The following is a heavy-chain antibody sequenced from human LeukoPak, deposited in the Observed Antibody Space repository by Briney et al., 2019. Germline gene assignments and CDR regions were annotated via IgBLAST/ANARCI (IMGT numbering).Heavy chain of an antibody. J-gene: IGHJ6*04. CDR3: ARVSPYSSGWWLRGGMDV. CDR2: INHSGST. V-gene: IGHV4-34*01. D-gene: IGHD6-19*01. Sequence: PSETLSLTCAVYGGSFSGYYWSWIRQPPGKGLGWIGEINHSGSTNYNPPLKSRVTISVDTSKNQFSLKLSSVTAADTAVYYCARVSPYSSGWWLRGGMDVWGKGTTVTVSS. CDR1: GGSFSGYY.